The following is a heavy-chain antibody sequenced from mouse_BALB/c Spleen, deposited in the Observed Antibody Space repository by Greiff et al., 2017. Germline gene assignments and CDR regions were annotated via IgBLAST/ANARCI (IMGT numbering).Heavy chain of an antibody. CDR3: ARQGNGNYDAMDY. Sequence: DVQLVESGGDLVKPGGSLKLSCAASGFTFSSYGMSWVRQTPDKRLEWVATISSGGSYTYYPDSVKGRFTISRDNAKNTLYLQMSSLKSEDTAMYCCARQGNGNYDAMDYWGQGTSVTVSS. J-gene: IGHJ4*01. CDR2: ISSGGSYT. V-gene: IGHV5-6*01. D-gene: IGHD2-1*01. CDR1: GFTFSSYG.